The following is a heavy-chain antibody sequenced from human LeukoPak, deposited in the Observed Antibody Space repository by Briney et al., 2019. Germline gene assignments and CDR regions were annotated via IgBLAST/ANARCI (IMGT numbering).Heavy chain of an antibody. CDR3: AKVLGYGSGSLYYYYYGMDV. J-gene: IGHJ6*02. V-gene: IGHV3-23*01. D-gene: IGHD3-10*01. CDR2: IRGSGGST. CDR1: GFTFSSYA. Sequence: GGSLRLSCAASGFTFSSYAMSWVRQAPGKGLEWVSAIRGSGGSTYYADSVKGRFTISRDNSKNALYLQMNSLRAEDTAVYYCAKVLGYGSGSLYYYYYGMDVWGQGTTVTVSS.